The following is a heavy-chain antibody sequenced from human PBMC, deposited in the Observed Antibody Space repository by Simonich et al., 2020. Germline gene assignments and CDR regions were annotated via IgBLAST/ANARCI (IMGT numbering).Heavy chain of an antibody. J-gene: IGHJ4*02. CDR3: ARHDRWLQFYFDY. Sequence: QVQLQESGPGLVKPSETLSLTCTVSGGSISSYYWSWIRQPPGKGLEWIGYIYYSGSTNYNPSLKSRVTISVDTSKNQFALKPSSVTAADTAVYYCARHDRWLQFYFDYWGQGTLVTVSS. CDR2: IYYSGST. CDR1: GGSISSYY. D-gene: IGHD5-12*01. V-gene: IGHV4-59*08.